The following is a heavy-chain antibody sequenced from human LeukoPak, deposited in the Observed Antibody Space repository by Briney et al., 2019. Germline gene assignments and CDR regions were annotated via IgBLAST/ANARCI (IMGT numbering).Heavy chain of an antibody. CDR2: ISSSSSTI. V-gene: IGHV3-48*04. Sequence: GGSLRLSCAASGFAFSSYSMNWVRQAPGKGLEWVSYISSSSSTIHYADSVKGRFTISRDNAKNSLYLQMNSLRAEDTAVYYCARERPTMVRGVLDYWGQGTLVTVSS. D-gene: IGHD3-10*01. CDR1: GFAFSSYS. CDR3: ARERPTMVRGVLDY. J-gene: IGHJ4*02.